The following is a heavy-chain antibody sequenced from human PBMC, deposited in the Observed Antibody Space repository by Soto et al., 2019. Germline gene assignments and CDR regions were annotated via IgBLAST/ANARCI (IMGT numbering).Heavy chain of an antibody. D-gene: IGHD2-15*01. CDR1: GDTVSSNSVA. CDR3: ARSEEDSDYYYYGMDV. CDR2: TYYRSRWYS. Sequence: RSQTLSLTCVGSGDTVSSNSVAWNWVRQSPSRGVEWVGRTYYRSRWYSDYAVSVRSRIDINADTSKNQASLQLNSVTPEDTAVYYCARSEEDSDYYYYGMDVWGQGTTVTVSS. V-gene: IGHV6-1*01. J-gene: IGHJ6*02.